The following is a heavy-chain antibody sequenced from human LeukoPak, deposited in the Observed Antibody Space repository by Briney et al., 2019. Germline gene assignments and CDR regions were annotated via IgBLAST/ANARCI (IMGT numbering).Heavy chain of an antibody. CDR2: ISGSGGST. J-gene: IGHJ4*02. V-gene: IGHV3-23*01. CDR3: ASQVEGFCSTSRAIDY. Sequence: GGSLRLSCAASGFTFSSYAMSWVRQAPGKGLEWVSAISGSGGSTYYADSVKGRFTISRDNSKNTLYLQMNSLRAEDTAVYYCASQVEGFCSTSRAIDYWGQGTLVTVSS. D-gene: IGHD2-2*01. CDR1: GFTFSSYA.